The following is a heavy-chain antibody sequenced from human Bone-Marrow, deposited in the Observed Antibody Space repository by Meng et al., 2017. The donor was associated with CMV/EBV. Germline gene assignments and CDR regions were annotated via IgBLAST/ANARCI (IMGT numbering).Heavy chain of an antibody. Sequence: ASVKVSCKASGYTFTGYYMHWVRQAPGQGLEWMGWINPNSGGTNYAQKFQGRVTMTRDTSISTAYMELSRLRSDDTAAYYCARAGGYCSSTSCYTPDYWGQGTLVTVSS. CDR1: GYTFTGYY. V-gene: IGHV1-2*02. D-gene: IGHD2-2*02. CDR3: ARAGGYCSSTSCYTPDY. J-gene: IGHJ4*02. CDR2: INPNSGGT.